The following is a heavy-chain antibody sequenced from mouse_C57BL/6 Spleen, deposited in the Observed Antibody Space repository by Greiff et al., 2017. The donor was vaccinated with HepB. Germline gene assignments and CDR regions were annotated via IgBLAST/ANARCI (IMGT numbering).Heavy chain of an antibody. CDR2: IHPNSGST. V-gene: IGHV1-64*01. CDR3: ARWDYGSSYVAWFAY. CDR1: GYTFTSYW. D-gene: IGHD1-1*01. J-gene: IGHJ3*01. Sequence: VQLQQPGAELVKPGASVKLSCKASGYTFTSYWMHWVKQRPGQGLEWIGMIHPNSGSTNYNEKFKSKATLTVDKSSSTAYMQLSSLTSEDSAVYYCARWDYGSSYVAWFAYWGQGTLVTVSA.